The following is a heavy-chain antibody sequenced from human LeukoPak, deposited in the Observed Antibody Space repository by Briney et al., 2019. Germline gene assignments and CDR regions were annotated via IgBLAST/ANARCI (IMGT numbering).Heavy chain of an antibody. D-gene: IGHD3-16*01. Sequence: SETLSLTCTVSGGSISSYYWSWTRQPPGKGLEYIGYIYYSGTTNYDPSLKGRVTISVDMSKNQFSLKLISVTAADTAVYYCARDPPGKGALDFWGQGTLVTVSS. CDR2: IYYSGTT. CDR3: ARDPPGKGALDF. J-gene: IGHJ4*02. CDR1: GGSISSYY. V-gene: IGHV4-59*01.